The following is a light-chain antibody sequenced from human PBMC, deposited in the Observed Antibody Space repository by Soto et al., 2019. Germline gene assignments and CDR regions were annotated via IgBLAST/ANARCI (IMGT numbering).Light chain of an antibody. J-gene: IGKJ1*01. CDR2: AAS. CDR3: QQTYTTPRT. Sequence: EIQMTQSPSSLSASVGDRVTITCRASQSISSYLNWYQQKPGKAPNLLIYAASSLQSGVPSRFSGSGSGTDFTLTISSLQSEDFATYYCQQTYTTPRTFGQGTKVDIK. CDR1: QSISSY. V-gene: IGKV1-39*01.